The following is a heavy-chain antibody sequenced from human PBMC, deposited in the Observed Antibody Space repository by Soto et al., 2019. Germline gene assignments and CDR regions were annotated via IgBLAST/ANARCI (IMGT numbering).Heavy chain of an antibody. CDR2: VSYDGRYK. D-gene: IGHD6-6*01. V-gene: IGHV3-30*18. CDR3: AKEMYPRTVLDSSSPWGDY. J-gene: IGHJ4*02. CDR1: GFTFSDYG. Sequence: QVQLVESGAGVAQPGRSLRLSCAVSGFTFSDYGMHWVRQAPGKGLEWVAVVSYDGRYKYYADSVKGRFTVSRDLSGNTLFLQMNSLRLEDTAVYFCAKEMYPRTVLDSSSPWGDYWGQGTLVAVSS.